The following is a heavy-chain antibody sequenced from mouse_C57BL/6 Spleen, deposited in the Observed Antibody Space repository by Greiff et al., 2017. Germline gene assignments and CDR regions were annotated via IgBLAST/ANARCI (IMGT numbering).Heavy chain of an antibody. CDR2: IDPSDSYT. J-gene: IGHJ4*01. Sequence: VQLQQPGAELVKPGASVKLSCKASGYTFTSYWMQWVKQRPGQGLEWIGEIDPSDSYTNYNQKFKGKATLTVDTSSSTAYMQLSSLTSEDSAVYYCAIRRGGNAMDYWGQGTSVTVSS. D-gene: IGHD2-12*01. V-gene: IGHV1-50*01. CDR3: AIRRGGNAMDY. CDR1: GYTFTSYW.